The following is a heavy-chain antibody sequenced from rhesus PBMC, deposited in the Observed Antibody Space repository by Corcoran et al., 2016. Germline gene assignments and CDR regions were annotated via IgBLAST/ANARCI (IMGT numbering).Heavy chain of an antibody. D-gene: IGHD2-21*01. CDR1: GGSINDYYS. V-gene: IGHV4S9*01. J-gene: IGHJ4*01. CDR2: ITGNSVVA. CDR3: AREYCTGSGCYQCFDY. Sequence: QVQLQESGTGLVKSSETLSLHGTVSGGSINDYYSWNWIRTTPGEGLEWIGNITGNSVVAYYTPALQSRATSSKDPSKNQFSLNLSSMTAADSAVYYCAREYCTGSGCYQCFDYWGQGVLVTVSS.